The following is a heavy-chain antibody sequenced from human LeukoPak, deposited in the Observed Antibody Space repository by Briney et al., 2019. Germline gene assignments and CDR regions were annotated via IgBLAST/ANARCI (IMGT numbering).Heavy chain of an antibody. J-gene: IGHJ5*01. CDR1: GYTXTSYF. Sequence: ASVKVSCKASGYTXTSYFMHWVRQAPGQGLEWLGMINPSGSTTTYAQKFPGRVTMTRDTSTSTVYMELSSLRSEDTAVYYCARETSDSWGQGTLVTVSS. CDR3: ARETSDS. V-gene: IGHV1-46*01. CDR2: INPSGSTT. D-gene: IGHD1-1*01.